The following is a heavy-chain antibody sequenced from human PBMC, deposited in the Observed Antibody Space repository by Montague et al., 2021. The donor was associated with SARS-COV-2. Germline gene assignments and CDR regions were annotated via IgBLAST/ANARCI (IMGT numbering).Heavy chain of an antibody. Sequence: PALVKPTQTLTLTCTFSGFSLSTRTVGVGWIRQPPGKALEWLALIYWDDDKRYSPSLKSGLTITKVTSKNQVVLTMTNVDPVDTATYYCAHRLPAVAAFDYWGQGTLVTVSS. CDR3: AHRLPAVAAFDY. D-gene: IGHD6-6*01. CDR2: IYWDDDK. V-gene: IGHV2-5*02. CDR1: GFSLSTRTVG. J-gene: IGHJ4*02.